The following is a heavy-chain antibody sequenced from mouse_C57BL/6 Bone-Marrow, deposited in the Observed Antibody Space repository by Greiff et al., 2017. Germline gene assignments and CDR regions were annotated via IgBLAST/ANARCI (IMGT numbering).Heavy chain of an antibody. CDR2: IYPRSGNT. V-gene: IGHV1-81*01. Sequence: QVQLQQSGAELARPGASVKLSCKASGYTFTSYGISWVKQRTGQGLEWIGEIYPRSGNTYYNEKFKGKATLTADKSSSKAYMELRSLTSEDSAVYFCARERGPSGYYGDWYFDVWGTGTTVTVSS. CDR3: ARERGPSGYYGDWYFDV. D-gene: IGHD1-1*01. J-gene: IGHJ1*03. CDR1: GYTFTSYG.